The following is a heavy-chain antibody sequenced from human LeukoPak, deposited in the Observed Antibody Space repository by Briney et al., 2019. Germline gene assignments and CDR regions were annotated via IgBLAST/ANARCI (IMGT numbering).Heavy chain of an antibody. J-gene: IGHJ6*03. CDR3: ARGGIAAADYYYYYYMDV. D-gene: IGHD6-13*01. V-gene: IGHV4-59*12. CDR2: IYYSGST. Sequence: SETLSLTCTVSGGSISSYYWSWIRQPPGKGLEWIGYIYYSGSTNYNPSLKSRVTISVDTSKNQFSLKLSSVTAADTAVYYCARGGIAAADYYYYYYMDVWGKGTTVTVSS. CDR1: GGSISSYY.